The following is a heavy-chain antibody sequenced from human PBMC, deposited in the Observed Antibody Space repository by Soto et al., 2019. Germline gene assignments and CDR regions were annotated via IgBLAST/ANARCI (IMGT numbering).Heavy chain of an antibody. CDR1: GFTFSSYS. J-gene: IGHJ4*02. CDR2: ISSSSYI. Sequence: PGGSLRLSCAASGFTFSSYSMNWVRQAPGKGLEWVSSISSSSYIYYADSVKGRFTIPRDNAKNSLYLQMNSLRAEDTAVYYCTTGLGTYYTRFDYWGQGALVTVSS. V-gene: IGHV3-21*01. D-gene: IGHD1-26*01. CDR3: TTGLGTYYTRFDY.